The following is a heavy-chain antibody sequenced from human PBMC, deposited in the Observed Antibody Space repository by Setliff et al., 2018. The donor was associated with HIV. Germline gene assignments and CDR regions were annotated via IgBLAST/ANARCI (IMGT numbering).Heavy chain of an antibody. CDR3: ARVSRLHPFDP. CDR1: GTSINSHY. D-gene: IGHD2-15*01. V-gene: IGHV4-59*11. J-gene: IGHJ5*02. CDR2: IYYTGIP. Sequence: PSETLSLTCTVSGTSINSHYWRWIRQTPGKGLQWIGLIYYTGIPTYHPTLERRITMSVDRSKNQFSLRLTSVTAADTAMYYCARVSRLHPFDPWGQGTLVTVSS.